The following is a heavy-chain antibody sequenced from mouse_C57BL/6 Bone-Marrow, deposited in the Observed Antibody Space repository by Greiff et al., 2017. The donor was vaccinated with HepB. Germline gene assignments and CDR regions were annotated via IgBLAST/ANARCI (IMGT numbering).Heavy chain of an antibody. J-gene: IGHJ2*01. CDR2: IYPGSGST. CDR3: ARENYYGKGGFDY. V-gene: IGHV1-55*01. Sequence: QVQLQQPGAELVKPGASVKMSCKASGYTFTSYWITWVKQRPGQGLEWIGDIYPGSGSTNYNEKFKSKATLTVDTSSSTAYMQLSSLTYEDSAVYYCARENYYGKGGFDYWGQGTTLTVSS. CDR1: GYTFTSYW. D-gene: IGHD1-1*01.